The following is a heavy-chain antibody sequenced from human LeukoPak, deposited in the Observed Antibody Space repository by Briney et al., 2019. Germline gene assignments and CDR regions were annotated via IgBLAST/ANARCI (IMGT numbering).Heavy chain of an antibody. Sequence: QPGGSLRLSCAASGFPFRSYAMTWVRQAPGKGLEWVSSIGGADSNTYYAVSVKGRFTISRDKSHDTLYLQMNSLRADDMAIYYCAKVHGVALWGQGTLVTVSS. V-gene: IGHV3-23*01. CDR1: GFPFRSYA. CDR2: IGGADSNT. J-gene: IGHJ5*02. D-gene: IGHD3-16*01. CDR3: AKVHGVAL.